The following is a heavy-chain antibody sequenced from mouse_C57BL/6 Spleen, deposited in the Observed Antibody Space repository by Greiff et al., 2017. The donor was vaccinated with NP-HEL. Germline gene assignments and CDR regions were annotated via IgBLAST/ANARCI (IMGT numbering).Heavy chain of an antibody. CDR3: ARRYDYDVPFAY. CDR2: IDPSDSYT. D-gene: IGHD2-4*01. J-gene: IGHJ3*01. V-gene: IGHV1-50*01. CDR1: GYTFTSYW. Sequence: QVQLQQPGAELVKPGASVKLSCKASGYTFTSYWMQWVKQRPGQGLEWIGEIDPSDSYTNYNQKFKGKATLTVDTSSSTAYMQLSSLTSEDSAVYYCARRYDYDVPFAYWGQGTLVTVSA.